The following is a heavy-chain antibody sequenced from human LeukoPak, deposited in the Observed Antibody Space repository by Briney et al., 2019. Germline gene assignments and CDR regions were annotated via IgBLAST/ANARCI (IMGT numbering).Heavy chain of an antibody. CDR1: GFTLSSYA. CDR2: VSTNGDVT. CDR3: AKLSLSGRSQSADY. J-gene: IGHJ4*02. D-gene: IGHD3-10*01. Sequence: GGSLGLSCAASGFTLSSYAMHWVRQAPGMGLEWVSVVSTNGDVTFYADSVKGRFTISRDNSKNTLFLQMNSLRAEDTAEYYCAKLSLSGRSQSADYWGQGTLVTVSS. V-gene: IGHV3-23*01.